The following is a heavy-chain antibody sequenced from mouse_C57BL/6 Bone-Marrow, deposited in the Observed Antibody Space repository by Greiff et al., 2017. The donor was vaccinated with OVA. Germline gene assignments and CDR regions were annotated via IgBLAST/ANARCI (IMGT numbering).Heavy chain of an antibody. CDR3: ARIGVVARGYFDV. Sequence: QVHVKQPGTELVKPGASVKLSCKASGYTFTSYWMHWVKQRPGQGLEWIGNINPSNGGTNYNEKFKSKATLTVDKSSSTAYMQLSSLTSEDSAVYYCARIGVVARGYFDVWGTGTTVTVSS. V-gene: IGHV1-53*01. J-gene: IGHJ1*03. CDR2: INPSNGGT. CDR1: GYTFTSYW. D-gene: IGHD1-1*01.